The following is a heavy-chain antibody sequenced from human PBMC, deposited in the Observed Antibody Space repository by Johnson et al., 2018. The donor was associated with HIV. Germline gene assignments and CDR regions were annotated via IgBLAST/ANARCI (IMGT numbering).Heavy chain of an antibody. J-gene: IGHJ3*01. V-gene: IGHV3-30*02. Sequence: QVQLVESGGGVVQPGGSLRLSCAASGFIFSIYGMHWVRQAPGKGLEWVAFIRYDGSNKDYVDSVKGRFTISRDNSKNTLDLQMNILRTEDTAVYYCAKDSKRELGQGKEAFDFWGQGTMVIVSS. CDR2: IRYDGSNK. D-gene: IGHD4-11*01. CDR3: AKDSKRELGQGKEAFDF. CDR1: GFIFSIYG.